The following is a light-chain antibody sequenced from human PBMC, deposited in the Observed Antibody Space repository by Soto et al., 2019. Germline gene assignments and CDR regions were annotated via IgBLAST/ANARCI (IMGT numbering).Light chain of an antibody. Sequence: QSVLTQPPSVSGAPGQRVTLSCTGNTSNLGAGYDVHWYQQLPGAAPKLVVFGNRNRPSGVPERFSGSKSGTSASLAITGLQAEDEADYYCQAYDYSLTASVFGGGTKVTVL. CDR3: QAYDYSLTASV. V-gene: IGLV1-40*01. CDR2: GNR. CDR1: TSNLGAGYD. J-gene: IGLJ3*02.